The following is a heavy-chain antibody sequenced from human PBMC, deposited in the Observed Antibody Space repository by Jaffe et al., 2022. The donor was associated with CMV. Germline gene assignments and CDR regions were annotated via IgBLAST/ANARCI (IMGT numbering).Heavy chain of an antibody. CDR3: ARVAPITMIVVVTGAFDI. Sequence: EVQLVESGGGLVKPGGSLRLSCAASGFTFSSYSMNWVRQAPGKGLEWVSSISSSSSYIYYADSVKGRFTISRDNAKNSLYLQMNSLRAEDTAVYYCARVAPITMIVVVTGAFDIWGQGTMVTVSS. V-gene: IGHV3-21*01. CDR2: ISSSSSYI. D-gene: IGHD3-22*01. CDR1: GFTFSSYS. J-gene: IGHJ3*02.